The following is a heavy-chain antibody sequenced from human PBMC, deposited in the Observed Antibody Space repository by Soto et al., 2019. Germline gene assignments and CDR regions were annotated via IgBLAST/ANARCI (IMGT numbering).Heavy chain of an antibody. CDR3: AKSRYSDSSGDFYDY. J-gene: IGHJ4*02. Sequence: GGSLRLSCAASAFTFNNYAMSWVRQAPGKGLEWVSGIGGSGRTTYYADSVKGRFTISRDNSNNTLFLQMSSLRAEDTAVYYCAKSRYSDSSGDFYDYWGQGTLVTVSS. CDR1: AFTFNNYA. D-gene: IGHD3-22*01. V-gene: IGHV3-23*01. CDR2: IGGSGRTT.